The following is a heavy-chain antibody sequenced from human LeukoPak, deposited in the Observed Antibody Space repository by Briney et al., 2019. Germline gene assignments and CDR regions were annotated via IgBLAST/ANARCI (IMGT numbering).Heavy chain of an antibody. CDR1: GYTFTGYY. J-gene: IGHJ4*02. CDR3: ARGGGYSYGNFDY. V-gene: IGHV1-2*02. Sequence: ASVKVSCKASGYTFTGYYMHWVRQAPGQGLGWMGWINPNSGGTNYAQKFQGRVTMTRDTSISTAYMELSRLRSDDTAVYYCARGGGYSYGNFDYWGQGTLVTVSS. D-gene: IGHD5-18*01. CDR2: INPNSGGT.